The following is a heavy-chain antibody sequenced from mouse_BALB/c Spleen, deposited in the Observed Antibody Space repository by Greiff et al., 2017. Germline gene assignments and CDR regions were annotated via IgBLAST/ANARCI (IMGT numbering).Heavy chain of an antibody. CDR3: NRGYGWFAY. CDR2: INPSNGGT. J-gene: IGHJ3*01. D-gene: IGHD2-2*01. V-gene: IGHV1S81*02. Sequence: VQGVESGAELVKPGASVKLSCKASGYTFTSYYMYWVKQRPGQGLEWIGEINPSNGGTNFNEKFKSKATLTVDKSSSTAYMQLSSLTSEDSAVYYCNRGYGWFAYWGQGTLVTVSA. CDR1: GYTFTSYY.